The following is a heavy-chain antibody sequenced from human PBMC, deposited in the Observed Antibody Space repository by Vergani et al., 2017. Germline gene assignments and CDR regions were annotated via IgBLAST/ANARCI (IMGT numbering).Heavy chain of an antibody. J-gene: IGHJ6*03. D-gene: IGHD6-6*01. CDR3: ASLGRYSGSSPTYYYYMGG. CDR1: GGSFSGYY. Sequence: QVQLQQWGAGLLKPSETLSLTCAVYGGSFSGYYWSLIRQPPGKGLEWIGEFNHSGSTNYNPSLKSRVTISVDTSKNQYSLKLSSVTAADTAVYYCASLGRYSGSSPTYYYYMGGWGKGTTVTVSS. V-gene: IGHV4-34*01. CDR2: FNHSGST.